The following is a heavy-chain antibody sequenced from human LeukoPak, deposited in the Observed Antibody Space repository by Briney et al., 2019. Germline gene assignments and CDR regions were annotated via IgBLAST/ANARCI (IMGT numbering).Heavy chain of an antibody. CDR3: AKEIVSGYYYGMDV. CDR1: GYTFTSYG. CDR2: ISAYNGNT. D-gene: IGHD5/OR15-5a*01. Sequence: ASVKVSCKASGYTFTSYGISWVRQAPGQGLEWMGWISAYNGNTNYAQKLQGRVTMTTDTSTSTAYMELRSLRAEDTAVYYCAKEIVSGYYYGMDVWGQGTTVTVSS. J-gene: IGHJ6*02. V-gene: IGHV1-18*01.